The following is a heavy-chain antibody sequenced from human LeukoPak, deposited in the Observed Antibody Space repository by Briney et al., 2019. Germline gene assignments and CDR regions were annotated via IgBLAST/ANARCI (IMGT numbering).Heavy chain of an antibody. V-gene: IGHV1-2*02. CDR3: AREDGVREYYFDY. CDR1: GYTFTGYY. Sequence: GASVKVSCKASGYTFTGYYMHWVRQAPGQGLEWMGWINPNSGGTNYAQKFQGRVTMTRDTSISTAYMELSRLRSDDTAVYYCAREDGVREYYFDYWGQGTLVTVSS. CDR2: INPNSGGT. J-gene: IGHJ4*02. D-gene: IGHD3-3*01.